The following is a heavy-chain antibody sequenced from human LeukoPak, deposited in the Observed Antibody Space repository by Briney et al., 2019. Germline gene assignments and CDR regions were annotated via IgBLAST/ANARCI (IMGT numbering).Heavy chain of an antibody. CDR2: FDTEDGET. Sequence: ASVKVSCKVSGYTLTELSMHWVRQAPGKGLERMGDFDTEDGETIYAQKFQGRVTMTEDTSTDTAYMELSSLRSEDTAVYYCATRSSGWSHYIYWGQGTLVTVSS. J-gene: IGHJ4*02. CDR1: GYTLTELS. V-gene: IGHV1-24*01. CDR3: ATRSSGWSHYIY. D-gene: IGHD6-19*01.